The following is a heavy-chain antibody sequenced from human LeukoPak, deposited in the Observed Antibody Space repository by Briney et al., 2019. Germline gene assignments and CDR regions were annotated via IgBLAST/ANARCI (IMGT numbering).Heavy chain of an antibody. CDR1: GFTFSRHT. CDR2: ISSTGRYT. D-gene: IGHD3-3*01. V-gene: IGHV3-21*01. CDR3: ARAERLWEWLLDS. Sequence: GGSLRLSCAASGFTFSRHTMNWVRQAPGKGLEWVSSISSTGRYTYYAESLKGRFTVSRDNAKNYLYLQMNSLRVEDTAVYYGARAERLWEWLLDSWGQGTLVTVSS. J-gene: IGHJ4*02.